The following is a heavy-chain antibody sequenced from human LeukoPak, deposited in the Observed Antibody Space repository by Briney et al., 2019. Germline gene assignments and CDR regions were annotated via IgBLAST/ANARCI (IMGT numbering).Heavy chain of an antibody. Sequence: ASVKLSCKASGYTFTSYGISWVRQAPGQGLEWMGWISAYNGNTNYAQKLQGRVTMTTDTSTSTAYMELRSLRSDDTAVYYCVAAAGTALDYWGQGTLVTVSS. CDR1: GYTFTSYG. CDR3: VAAAGTALDY. J-gene: IGHJ4*02. V-gene: IGHV1-18*01. CDR2: ISAYNGNT. D-gene: IGHD6-13*01.